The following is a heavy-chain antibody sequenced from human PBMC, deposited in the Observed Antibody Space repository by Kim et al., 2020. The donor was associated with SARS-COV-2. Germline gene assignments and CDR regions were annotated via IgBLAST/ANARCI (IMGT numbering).Heavy chain of an antibody. CDR1: GYTFTSYG. Sequence: ASVKVSCKDSGYTFTSYGISWVRQAPGQGLEWMGWISAYNGNTNYAQKLQGRVTMTTDTSTSTAYMELRSLRSDDTAVYYCARGTRAYCSSTSCQDAFDIWGQGTMVTVSS. V-gene: IGHV1-18*01. CDR2: ISAYNGNT. J-gene: IGHJ3*02. D-gene: IGHD2-2*01. CDR3: ARGTRAYCSSTSCQDAFDI.